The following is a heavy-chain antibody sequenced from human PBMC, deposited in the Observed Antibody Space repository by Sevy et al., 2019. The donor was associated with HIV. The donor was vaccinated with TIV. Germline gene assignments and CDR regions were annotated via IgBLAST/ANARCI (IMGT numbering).Heavy chain of an antibody. CDR1: GFTFSSYG. CDR2: ISYDGSNN. CDR3: AKDLSSGSYYYYYGMDV. D-gene: IGHD1-26*01. V-gene: IGHV3-30*18. J-gene: IGHJ6*02. Sequence: GGSLRLSCAASGFTFSSYGMHWVRQAPGKGLEWVAVISYDGSNNYYADSVKGRFTISRDNSKNTLYLQMNSLRAEDTAVYYCAKDLSSGSYYYYYGMDVWCQGTTVTVSS.